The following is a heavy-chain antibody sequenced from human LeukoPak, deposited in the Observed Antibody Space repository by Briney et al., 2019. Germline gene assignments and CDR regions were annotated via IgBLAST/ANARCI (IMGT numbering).Heavy chain of an antibody. V-gene: IGHV5-51*01. Sequence: GESLRISCKGSGYSFTSYWISWVRQMPGKGLEWMGIIYAGDSDTRYSPSLQGQVTISADKSISTAYLQWSSLKASDTAMYYCARLDSPVVAASYWGQGTLVTVSS. CDR2: IYAGDSDT. J-gene: IGHJ4*02. CDR3: ARLDSPVVAASY. D-gene: IGHD2-15*01. CDR1: GYSFTSYW.